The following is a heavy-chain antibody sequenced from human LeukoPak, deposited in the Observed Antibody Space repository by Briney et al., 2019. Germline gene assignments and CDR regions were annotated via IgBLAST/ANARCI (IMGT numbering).Heavy chain of an antibody. CDR2: IYYSGST. J-gene: IGHJ4*02. Sequence: SETLSLTCTVSGGSISSYYWSWIRQPPGKGLEWIGYIYYSGSTNYNPSLKSRVTISVDTSKNQFSLKLSSVTAADTAVYYCARESVDTAMVYFDYWGQGTLVIVSS. D-gene: IGHD5-18*01. CDR1: GGSISSYY. CDR3: ARESVDTAMVYFDY. V-gene: IGHV4-59*01.